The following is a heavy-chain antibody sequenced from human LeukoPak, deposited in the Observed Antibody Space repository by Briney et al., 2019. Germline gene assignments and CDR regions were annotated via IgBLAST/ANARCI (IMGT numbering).Heavy chain of an antibody. CDR1: GFTVSSNY. CDR2: IYSGGST. CDR3: ARMVDFWSGYDLSYFDY. V-gene: IGHV3-53*01. J-gene: IGHJ4*02. D-gene: IGHD3-3*01. Sequence: GGSLRLSCAASGFTVSSNYMSWVRQAPGKGLEWVSVIYSGGSTYYADSVKGRFTISRDNSKNTLYLQMNSLRAEDTAGYYCARMVDFWSGYDLSYFDYWGQGTLVTVSS.